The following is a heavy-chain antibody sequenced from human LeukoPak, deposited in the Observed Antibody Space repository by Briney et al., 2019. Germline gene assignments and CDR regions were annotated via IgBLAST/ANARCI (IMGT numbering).Heavy chain of an antibody. Sequence: SETLSLTCTVSGGSISSSDYFWAWIRQPPGKGLEWIGSFSYGGNTYYNPSLRSRVTISVDTSKNQFSLKLTSVTAADTAVYYCARGRLPFAFDIWGQGTMVTVSS. J-gene: IGHJ3*02. CDR1: GGSISSSDYF. CDR2: FSYGGNT. V-gene: IGHV4-39*07. CDR3: ARGRLPFAFDI.